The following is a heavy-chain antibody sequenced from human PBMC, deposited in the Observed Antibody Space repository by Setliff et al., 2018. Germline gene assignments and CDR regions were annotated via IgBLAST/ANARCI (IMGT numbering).Heavy chain of an antibody. J-gene: IGHJ4*02. CDR2: VTQGGSE. CDR1: GFTFRDYS. CDR3: ARFAKCGGHCWNDY. D-gene: IGHD2-21*02. V-gene: IGHV3-23*01. Sequence: GGSLRLSCETSGFTFRDYSMTWVRQAPGKGLEWVSGVTQGGSEFHADSVKGRFTISRDNSKNTLFLQMNSLRVEDTAVYYCARFAKCGGHCWNDYWGQGTRVTVSP.